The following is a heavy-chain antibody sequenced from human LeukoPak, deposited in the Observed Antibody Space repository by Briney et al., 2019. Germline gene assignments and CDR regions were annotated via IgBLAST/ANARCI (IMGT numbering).Heavy chain of an antibody. CDR1: GFSVSSNY. CDR2: TYSGGNT. CDR3: AKDRPPYSSGWYLAGY. Sequence: GGSLRLSCAASGFSVSSNYMSWVRQAPGKGLEWVSVTYSGGNTYYADSVKGRFTISRDNSKNTLYLQMNSLRAEDTAVYYCAKDRPPYSSGWYLAGYWGQGTLVTVSS. V-gene: IGHV3-53*05. D-gene: IGHD6-19*01. J-gene: IGHJ4*02.